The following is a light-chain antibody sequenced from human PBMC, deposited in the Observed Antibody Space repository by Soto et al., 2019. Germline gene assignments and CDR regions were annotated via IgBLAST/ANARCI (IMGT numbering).Light chain of an antibody. CDR2: EVN. J-gene: IGLJ1*01. V-gene: IGLV2-14*01. CDR1: SSDVGGYNF. Sequence: QSVLTQPASVSGSPGQSITISCTGTSSDVGGYNFVSWYQQLPGRVPKLMIYEVNNRPSGISNRFSGSKSGNTASLTISGLQAEDEADYYCSSYTSSAPLYVFGNGTKVTVL. CDR3: SSYTSSAPLYV.